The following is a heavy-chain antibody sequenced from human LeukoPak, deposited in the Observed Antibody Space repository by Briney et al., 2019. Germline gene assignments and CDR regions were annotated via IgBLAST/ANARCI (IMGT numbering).Heavy chain of an antibody. CDR1: GYRFPSYW. Sequence: GESLRISCKASGYRFPSYWITWVRQMPGKGLEWMGGIDPIDSYTTYSPSFQGHVTISDDKSIATVYLQWSSLKASDTAMYYCARARVDTAMADFDYWGQGTLVTVSS. D-gene: IGHD5-18*01. CDR2: IDPIDSYT. V-gene: IGHV5-10-1*01. J-gene: IGHJ4*02. CDR3: ARARVDTAMADFDY.